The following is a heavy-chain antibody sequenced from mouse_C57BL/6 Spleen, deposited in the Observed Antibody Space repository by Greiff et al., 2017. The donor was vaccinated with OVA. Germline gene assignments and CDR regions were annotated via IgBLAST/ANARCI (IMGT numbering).Heavy chain of an antibody. V-gene: IGHV5-17*01. Sequence: EVMLVESGGGLVKPGGSLKLSCAASGFTFSDYGMHWVRQAPEKGLEWVAYISSGSSTIYYADTVKGRFTISRDNAKNTLFLQMTSLRSEDTVMYYCARDWDYAMDYWGQGTSVTVSS. CDR1: GFTFSDYG. CDR2: ISSGSSTI. CDR3: ARDWDYAMDY. D-gene: IGHD4-1*01. J-gene: IGHJ4*01.